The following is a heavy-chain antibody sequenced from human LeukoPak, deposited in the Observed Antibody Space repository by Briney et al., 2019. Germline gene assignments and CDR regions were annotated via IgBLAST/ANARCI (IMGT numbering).Heavy chain of an antibody. D-gene: IGHD6-19*01. J-gene: IGHJ4*02. Sequence: GGSLRLSCAASGFTFTNAWMSWVRQAPGKGLEWVGRIKSKTDGGTADYAAPVKGRFTISRDDSRDTMYLQMNSLRAEDTAVYYCAKDSVVVAGLVNYFDSWGQGTLVTVSS. CDR2: IKSKTDGGTA. CDR3: AKDSVVVAGLVNYFDS. CDR1: GFTFTNAW. V-gene: IGHV3-15*01.